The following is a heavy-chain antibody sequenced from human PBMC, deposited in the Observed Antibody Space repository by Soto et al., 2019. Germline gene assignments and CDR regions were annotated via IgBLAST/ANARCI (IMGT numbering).Heavy chain of an antibody. CDR2: IYYSGST. CDR1: GGSISSGGYY. V-gene: IGHV4-39*01. D-gene: IGHD3-16*02. Sequence: SETLSLTCTVSGGSISSGGYYWSWIRQHPGKGLEWIGYIYYSGSTYYNPSLKSRVTISVDTSKNQFSLKLSSVTAADTAVYYCARNQPVSYDYIWGSYPHPVDYWGQGTLVTVSS. J-gene: IGHJ4*02. CDR3: ARNQPVSYDYIWGSYPHPVDY.